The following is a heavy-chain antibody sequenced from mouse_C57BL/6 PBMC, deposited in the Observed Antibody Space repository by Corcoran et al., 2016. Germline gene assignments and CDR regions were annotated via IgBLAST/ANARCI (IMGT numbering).Heavy chain of an antibody. CDR3: ARKGPNYYGSSSYWYFDV. CDR2: INPNNGGT. CDR1: GYTFTDYN. Sequence: EVQLQQSGPELVKPGASVKIPCKASGYTFTDYNMDWVKQSHGKSLEWIGDINPNNGGTIYNQKFKGKATLTVDKSSSTAYMELRSLTSEDTAVYYCARKGPNYYGSSSYWYFDVWGTGTTVTVSS. D-gene: IGHD1-1*01. J-gene: IGHJ1*03. V-gene: IGHV1-18*01.